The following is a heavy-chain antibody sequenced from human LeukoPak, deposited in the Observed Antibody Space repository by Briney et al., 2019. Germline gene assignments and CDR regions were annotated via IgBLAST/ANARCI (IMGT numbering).Heavy chain of an antibody. CDR3: ARDTAMYFDY. J-gene: IGHJ4*02. D-gene: IGHD5-18*01. V-gene: IGHV4-31*03. Sequence: SETLSLTCTVSGGSISSGGYYWRWLRQHPGKGLEWIGYIYYSGSTYYNPSLKSRVTISVDTSKNQFSLKLSSVTAADTAVYYCARDTAMYFDYWGQGTLVTVSS. CDR1: GGSISSGGYY. CDR2: IYYSGST.